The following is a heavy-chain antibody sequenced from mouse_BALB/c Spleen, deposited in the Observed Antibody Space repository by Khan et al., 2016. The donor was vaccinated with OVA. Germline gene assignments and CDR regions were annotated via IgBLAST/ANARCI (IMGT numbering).Heavy chain of an antibody. V-gene: IGHV1-4*01. J-gene: IGHJ3*01. Sequence: QVQLQQSGAELVRPGASVKMSCKASGYTFTSYTMHWVRQRPGQALEWIGNINRSNNYTNYTQNFKDKDALTVDKASSTAYLQLSSLTSEDSAVYYSVCDGAYFTSYCWFAYWGQGTLVTVS. CDR3: VCDGAYFTSYCWFAY. CDR1: GYTFTSYT. CDR2: INRSNNYT. D-gene: IGHD2-10*01.